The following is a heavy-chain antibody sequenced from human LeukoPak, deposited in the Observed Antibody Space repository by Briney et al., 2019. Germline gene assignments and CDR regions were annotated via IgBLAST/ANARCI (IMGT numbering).Heavy chain of an antibody. CDR1: GGSISTYY. CDR2: IYYSGST. V-gene: IGHV4-59*01. CDR3: ASLDYGDYV. Sequence: PSETLSLTCTVSGGSISTYYWNWIRQPPGKGLEWIGYIYYSGSTNHHPSLKSRVTISVDTSKNQFSLKLSSVTAADTAVYYCASLDYGDYVWGQGTLVTVSS. J-gene: IGHJ4*02. D-gene: IGHD4-17*01.